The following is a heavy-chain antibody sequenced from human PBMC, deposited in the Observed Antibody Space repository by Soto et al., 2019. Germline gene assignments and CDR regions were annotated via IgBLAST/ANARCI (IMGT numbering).Heavy chain of an antibody. J-gene: IGHJ4*02. D-gene: IGHD5-18*01. CDR1: GFTFSSYW. CDR3: ARSGYALGKDFDY. Sequence: GGSLRLSCAASGFTFSSYWMSWVRQAPGKGLEWVANIKQDGSEKYYVNSVKGRFTISRDNAKNSLYLQMNSLRAEDTAVYYCARSGYALGKDFDYWGQGTLVTVSS. V-gene: IGHV3-7*05. CDR2: IKQDGSEK.